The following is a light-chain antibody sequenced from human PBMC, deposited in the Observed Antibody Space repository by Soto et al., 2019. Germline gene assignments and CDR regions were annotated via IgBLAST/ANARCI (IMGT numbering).Light chain of an antibody. CDR3: LLFYGDGVV. V-gene: IGLV7-43*01. CDR2: STT. CDR1: TGAVTSGYY. J-gene: IGLJ2*01. Sequence: VVTQEPSLTVSPGGTVTLTCASPTGAVTSGYYPNWFQQKPGQPPRALIYSTTYKHSWTPARFSGSLLGGKAALTLSGVQPEDEADYYCLLFYGDGVVFGGGTKLTVL.